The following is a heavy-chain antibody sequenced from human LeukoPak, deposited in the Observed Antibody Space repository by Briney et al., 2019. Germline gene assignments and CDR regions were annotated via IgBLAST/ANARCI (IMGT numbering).Heavy chain of an antibody. J-gene: IGHJ4*02. CDR3: AVSTEKYYFDY. CDR1: GFTFSDNY. Sequence: PGGSLRLSCAASGFTFSDNYMTWVRQAPGKGLEWLSYISGNGGVIQYADSVKGRFTIYRDNSKNTLYLQMNSLRAEYTAVYYCAVSTEKYYFDYWGQGTLVTVSS. D-gene: IGHD1-14*01. CDR2: ISGNGGVI. V-gene: IGHV3-11*04.